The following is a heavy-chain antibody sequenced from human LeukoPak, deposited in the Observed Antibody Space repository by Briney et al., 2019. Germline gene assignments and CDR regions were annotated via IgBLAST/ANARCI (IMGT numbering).Heavy chain of an antibody. CDR1: GYTFTGYY. V-gene: IGHV1-2*02. J-gene: IGHJ4*02. CDR3: ARADGPYDY. Sequence: ASVKVSCKASGYTFTGYYMHWVRQAPGQGLEWMGWINPHSGGTNYAQKFQGRVTMTRDTSINTAYMDLSSLRSDDTAVYYCARADGPYDYWGQGTLVTVSS. CDR2: INPHSGGT.